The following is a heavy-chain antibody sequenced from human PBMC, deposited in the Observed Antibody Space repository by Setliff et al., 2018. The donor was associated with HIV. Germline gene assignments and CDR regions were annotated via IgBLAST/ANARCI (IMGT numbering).Heavy chain of an antibody. CDR3: ARGVQLWFRN. V-gene: IGHV4-59*01. CDR1: GGSITSYF. CDR2: TYYDGKT. Sequence: SETLSLTCSVSGGSITSYFWHWIRQPPGKGLEWIGYTYYDGKTDYNPSLKSRGTISVDTSKNQFSLKLTSVTAADTAVYYCARGVQLWFRNWGQGTLVTVSS. D-gene: IGHD5-18*01. J-gene: IGHJ4*02.